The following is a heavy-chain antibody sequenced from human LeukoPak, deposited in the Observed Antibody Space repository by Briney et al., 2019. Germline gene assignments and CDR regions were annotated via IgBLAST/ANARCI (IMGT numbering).Heavy chain of an antibody. CDR2: IYGGGST. V-gene: IGHV3-53*01. Sequence: GGSLRLSCAASGFTVSNNYMAWVRQTPEKGLEWVSVIYGGGSTYYADSVKGRFTISRDSSKNTLYLQMNSLRAEGTAVYYCAREGISMVRERLGAFDIWGQGTMVTVSS. J-gene: IGHJ3*02. CDR3: AREGISMVRERLGAFDI. D-gene: IGHD3-10*01. CDR1: GFTVSNNY.